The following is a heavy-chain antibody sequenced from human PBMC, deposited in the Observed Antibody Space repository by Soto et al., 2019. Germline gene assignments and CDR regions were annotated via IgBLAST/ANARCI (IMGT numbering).Heavy chain of an antibody. D-gene: IGHD2-21*02. CDR2: INPNSGGT. Sequence: GASVKVSCKASGYTFTGYYMHWVRQAPGQGLEWMGRINPNSGGTNYAQKFQGWVTMTRDTSISTAYMELSRLRSDDTAVYYCARGAVVTPTYYYCGMDVWGQGTTVTVSS. CDR3: ARGAVVTPTYYYCGMDV. J-gene: IGHJ6*02. CDR1: GYTFTGYY. V-gene: IGHV1-2*04.